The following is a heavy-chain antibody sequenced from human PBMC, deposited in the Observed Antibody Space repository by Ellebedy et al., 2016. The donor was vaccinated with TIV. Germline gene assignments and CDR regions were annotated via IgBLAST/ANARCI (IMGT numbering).Heavy chain of an antibody. J-gene: IGHJ6*02. CDR3: ARVGPNSSGWYYYYYGMDV. D-gene: IGHD6-19*01. CDR2: INPNSGGT. Sequence: ASVKVSCKASGYTFTSYGISWVRQAPGQGLEWMGWINPNSGGTNYAQKFQGRVTMTRDTSISKAYMELSRLGSDDTAVYYCARVGPNSSGWYYYYYGMDVWGQGTTVTVSS. CDR1: GYTFTSYG. V-gene: IGHV1-2*02.